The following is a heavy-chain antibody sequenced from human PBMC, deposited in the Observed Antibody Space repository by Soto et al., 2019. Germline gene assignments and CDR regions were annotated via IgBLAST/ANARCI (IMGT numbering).Heavy chain of an antibody. Sequence: SETLSLTCTVSGGSISSYYWSWIRQPPGKGLEWIGYIYYSGSTNYNPSLKSRVTISVDTSKNQFSLKLSSVTAADTAVYYCARDRRDGYNLWFDPWGQGTLVTVSS. V-gene: IGHV4-59*12. D-gene: IGHD5-12*01. CDR1: GGSISSYY. CDR2: IYYSGST. CDR3: ARDRRDGYNLWFDP. J-gene: IGHJ5*02.